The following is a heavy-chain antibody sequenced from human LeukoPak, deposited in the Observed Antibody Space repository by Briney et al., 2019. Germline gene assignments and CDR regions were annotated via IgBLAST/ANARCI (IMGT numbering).Heavy chain of an antibody. CDR3: VPGATTAVAGQDYYFGY. V-gene: IGHV1-2*02. CDR1: GYTFTGYY. Sequence: ASVKVSCKTSGYTFTGYYIHWVRQAPGQGLEWMGWINPNSGGTKYAQKFQGRVTMTRDTSISTAYMELSRLRSDDTAVYYCVPGATTAVAGQDYYFGYWGQGTLVTVSS. CDR2: INPNSGGT. J-gene: IGHJ4*02. D-gene: IGHD6-19*01.